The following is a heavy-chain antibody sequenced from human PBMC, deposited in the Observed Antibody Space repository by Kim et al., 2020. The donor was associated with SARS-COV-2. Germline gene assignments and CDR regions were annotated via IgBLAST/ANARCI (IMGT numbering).Heavy chain of an antibody. CDR1: GFTFSNHA. CDR3: AKVQSGSYNFDY. CDR2: IGGSGGNT. J-gene: IGHJ4*02. V-gene: IGHV3-23*01. Sequence: GGSLRLSCAASGFTFSNHAMSWVRQAPRKGLEWVSFIGGSGGNTHYTDSVKGRFTISRDNSKDTLYLQMNSLRAEDTALYYCAKVQSGSYNFDYWGQGTLVTVSS. D-gene: IGHD1-26*01.